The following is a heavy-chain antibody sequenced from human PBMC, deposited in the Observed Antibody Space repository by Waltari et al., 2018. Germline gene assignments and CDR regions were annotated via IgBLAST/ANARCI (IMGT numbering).Heavy chain of an antibody. D-gene: IGHD5-18*01. Sequence: EVQLVESGGGLVQPGGSLRLTCAASGFTFSSYAMSWVRQAPGKGLGGGSANGGSGGSTYYADSVNGRFTISRDNSKNALYLQMNSLRAEDTAVYYCAKDRQYSYGYYFDYWGQGTLVTVSS. CDR2: NGGSGGST. CDR3: AKDRQYSYGYYFDY. V-gene: IGHV3-23*04. J-gene: IGHJ4*02. CDR1: GFTFSSYA.